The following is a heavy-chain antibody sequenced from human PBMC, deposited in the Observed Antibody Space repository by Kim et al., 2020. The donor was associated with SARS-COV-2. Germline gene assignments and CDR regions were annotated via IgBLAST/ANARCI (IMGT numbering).Heavy chain of an antibody. V-gene: IGHV1-8*01. CDR3: ANYDYGMDV. CDR2: GNT. J-gene: IGHJ6*02. Sequence: GNTGYTKKFQGRVTMTRNTTISTAYRELSSLRSEDTAVYYCANYDYGMDVWGQGTTVTVSS.